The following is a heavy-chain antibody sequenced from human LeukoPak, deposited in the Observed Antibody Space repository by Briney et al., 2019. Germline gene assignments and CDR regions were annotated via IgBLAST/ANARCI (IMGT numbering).Heavy chain of an antibody. CDR2: IYYSGST. CDR1: GGSISSSSYY. CDR3: ARGRRRQLLPRPPEVLAPFDY. J-gene: IGHJ4*02. Sequence: SETLSLTCTVSGGSISSSSYYWGWIRQPPGKGLEWIGSIYYSGSTYYNPSLKSRVTISVDTSKNQFSLKLSSVTAADTAVYYCARGRRRQLLPRPPEVLAPFDYWGQGTLVTVSS. V-gene: IGHV4-39*07. D-gene: IGHD2-15*01.